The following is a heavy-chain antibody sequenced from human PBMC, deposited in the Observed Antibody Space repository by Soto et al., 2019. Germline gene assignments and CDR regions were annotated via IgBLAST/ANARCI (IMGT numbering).Heavy chain of an antibody. CDR1: GFTFSSYA. CDR3: ARGEYSSPDAFDI. J-gene: IGHJ3*02. Sequence: GGSLRLSCAASGFTFSSYAVHWVRQAPGKGLEWVAVISYDGSNKYYADSVKGRFTISRDNSKNTLYLQMNSLRAEDTAVYYCARGEYSSPDAFDIWGQGTMVTVSS. CDR2: ISYDGSNK. V-gene: IGHV3-30-3*01. D-gene: IGHD6-6*01.